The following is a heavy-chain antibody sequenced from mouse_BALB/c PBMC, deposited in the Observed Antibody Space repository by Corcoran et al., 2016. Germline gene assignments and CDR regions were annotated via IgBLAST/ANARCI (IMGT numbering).Heavy chain of an antibody. Sequence: QIQLQQSGPELVKPGASVKISCKASGYTFTDYYINWVKQKPGQGLEWIGWIYPGSGNTKYNEKFKGKATLTVDTSSSTAYMQLSSLTSEDTAVYCCARGGLKSAMDYWGQGSSVTVSS. CDR2: IYPGSGNT. V-gene: IGHV1-84*02. CDR3: ARGGLKSAMDY. CDR1: GYTFTDYY. J-gene: IGHJ4*01. D-gene: IGHD2-2*01.